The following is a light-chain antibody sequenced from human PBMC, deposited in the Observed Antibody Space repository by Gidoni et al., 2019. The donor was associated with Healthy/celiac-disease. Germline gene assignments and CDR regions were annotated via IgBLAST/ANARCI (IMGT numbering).Light chain of an antibody. CDR3: QVWDSSTWV. CDR2: RDS. CDR1: NIGSKN. V-gene: IGLV3-9*01. J-gene: IGLJ3*02. Sequence: SYELTQPLSVSVALGQTARITCGGNNIGSKNVHWYQQKPGQAPVLVMNRDSNRPSGIPERFSGSNSGNTATLTISRAQAGDEADYYCQVWDSSTWVFGGGTKLTVL.